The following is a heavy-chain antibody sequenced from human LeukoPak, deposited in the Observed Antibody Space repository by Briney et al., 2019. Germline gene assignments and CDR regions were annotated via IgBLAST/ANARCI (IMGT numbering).Heavy chain of an antibody. CDR1: GFTFSSYW. J-gene: IGHJ4*02. Sequence: GGSLRLSCAASGFTFSSYWMHWVRQAPGKGLVWVSRLNSDGSSTSYADSVKGRFTISRDNAETTLHLQMNNLSAEDTAVYYCTRASNRNSINFDYWGQGALVTVSS. CDR3: TRASNRNSINFDY. CDR2: LNSDGSST. V-gene: IGHV3-74*01. D-gene: IGHD1-7*01.